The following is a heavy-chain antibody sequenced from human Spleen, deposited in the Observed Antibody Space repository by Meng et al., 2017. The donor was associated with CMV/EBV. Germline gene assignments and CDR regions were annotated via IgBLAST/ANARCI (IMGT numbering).Heavy chain of an antibody. CDR3: AKVSAAIDY. CDR1: GFTFSSYA. Sequence: GGSLSLTCAASGFTFSSYAMSWVRQAPGKGLEWVSVIYSGGSSTYYADSVKGRFTISRDNSKNTLYLQMNSLRAEDTAVYYCAKVSAAIDYWGQGTLVTVSS. J-gene: IGHJ4*02. D-gene: IGHD2-2*02. V-gene: IGHV3-23*03. CDR2: IYSGGSST.